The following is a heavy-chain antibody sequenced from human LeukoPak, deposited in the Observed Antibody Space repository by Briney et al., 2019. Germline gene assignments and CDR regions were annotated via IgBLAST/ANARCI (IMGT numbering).Heavy chain of an antibody. Sequence: GGSLRLSCAASGFTFSSYEMNWVRQAPGKGLEWVSYTSSSGSTVYYADSAKGRFTISRDNAKNSLYLQMNSLRAEDTAVYYCASPMNYDFWSGSSFDYWGQGTLVTVSS. CDR2: TSSSGSTV. J-gene: IGHJ4*02. CDR1: GFTFSSYE. D-gene: IGHD3-3*01. V-gene: IGHV3-48*03. CDR3: ASPMNYDFWSGSSFDY.